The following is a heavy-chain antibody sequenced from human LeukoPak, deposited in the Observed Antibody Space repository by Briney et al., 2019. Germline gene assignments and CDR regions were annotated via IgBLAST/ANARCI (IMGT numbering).Heavy chain of an antibody. CDR2: IHHSGST. Sequence: SENLSLTCSVSGGFNTHYYWTWIRQPPGKELGWIGYIHHSGSTKYNPSLKSRVTISVDTSKNHFSLKLSSVTAADTAVYYCARGQWLPVFDFWGQGTLVTVSP. CDR1: GGFNTHYY. CDR3: ARGQWLPVFDF. D-gene: IGHD3-22*01. J-gene: IGHJ4*02. V-gene: IGHV4-59*01.